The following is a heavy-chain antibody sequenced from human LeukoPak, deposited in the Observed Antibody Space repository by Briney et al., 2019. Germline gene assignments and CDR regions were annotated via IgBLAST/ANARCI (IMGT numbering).Heavy chain of an antibody. V-gene: IGHV4-59*01. J-gene: IGHJ4*02. CDR3: ARVIKYSSGWYTDY. CDR1: GGSISNYY. CDR2: IYYSGNT. Sequence: PSETLSLTCTVSGGSISNYYWSWIRQPPGKGMEWLGFIYYSGNTNYNPSLKSRVTISVDTSKNQFSLKLTSVTAADTAVYYCARVIKYSSGWYTDYWGQGTLVTVSS. D-gene: IGHD6-19*01.